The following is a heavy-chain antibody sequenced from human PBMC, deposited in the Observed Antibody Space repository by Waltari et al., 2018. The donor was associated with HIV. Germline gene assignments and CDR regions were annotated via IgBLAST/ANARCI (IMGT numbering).Heavy chain of an antibody. V-gene: IGHV3-72*01. CDR3: TRSVTSVGNFDY. D-gene: IGHD4-17*01. CDR2: SRNKANSFST. J-gene: IGHJ4*02. CDR1: GFTFSDHY. Sequence: EVQLVESGGGLVQPGGSLRLSCATSGFTFSDHYFDWVRQAPGKGLEWIARSRNKANSFSTEYAAAVKGRFSLSRDDSKNSLYLQMNSLKAEDTAVYFCTRSVTSVGNFDYWGQGTLVTVSS.